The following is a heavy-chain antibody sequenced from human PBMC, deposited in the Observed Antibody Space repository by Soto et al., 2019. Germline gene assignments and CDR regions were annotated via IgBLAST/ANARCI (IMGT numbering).Heavy chain of an antibody. V-gene: IGHV3-21*01. D-gene: IGHD3-10*01. J-gene: IGHJ4*02. Sequence: GGSLRLSCAASGFTFSRYSMNWVRQAPGKGLEWVSSISSSSSYIYYADSVKGRFTISRDNAKNSLYLQMNSLRAEDTAVYYCARDYYGSGSYYPHWGQGTLVTVSS. CDR3: ARDYYGSGSYYPH. CDR1: GFTFSRYS. CDR2: ISSSSSYI.